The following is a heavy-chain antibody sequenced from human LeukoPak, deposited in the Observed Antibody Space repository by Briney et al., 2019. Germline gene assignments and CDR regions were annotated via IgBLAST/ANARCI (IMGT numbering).Heavy chain of an antibody. Sequence: GASVKVSCKASGYTFTGYYMHWVRQAPGQGLEWMGWINPNSGGTNYAQKFQGRVTMTRDTSTSTVYMELSSLRSEDTAVYYCARELGIAAAGRRRNWFDPWGQGTLVTVSS. D-gene: IGHD6-13*01. CDR3: ARELGIAAAGRRRNWFDP. CDR2: INPNSGGT. J-gene: IGHJ5*02. CDR1: GYTFTGYY. V-gene: IGHV1-2*02.